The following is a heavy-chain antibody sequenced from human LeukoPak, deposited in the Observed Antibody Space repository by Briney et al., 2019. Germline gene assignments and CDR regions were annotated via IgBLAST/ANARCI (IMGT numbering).Heavy chain of an antibody. J-gene: IGHJ1*01. D-gene: IGHD3-10*01. V-gene: IGHV1-2*06. CDR2: INPNSGGT. Sequence: ASVKVSCKASGYTFTGYYMHWVRQAPGQGLEWMGRINPNSGGTNYAQKFQGRVTMTRDTSISTAYMELGRLRSDDTAVYYCARVLSPLWFGELPPAEYFQHWGQGTLVTVSS. CDR3: ARVLSPLWFGELPPAEYFQH. CDR1: GYTFTGYY.